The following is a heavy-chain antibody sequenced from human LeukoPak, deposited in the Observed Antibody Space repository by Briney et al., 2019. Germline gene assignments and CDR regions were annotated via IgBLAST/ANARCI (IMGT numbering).Heavy chain of an antibody. D-gene: IGHD3-10*01. CDR3: AKDILLWFGNDY. J-gene: IGHJ4*02. Sequence: GGSLRLSCAASGFTFSSYAVSWVRQAPGKGLEWVSAISGSGGSTYYADSVKGRFTISRDNSKNTLYLQMNSLRAEDTAVYYCAKDILLWFGNDYWGQGTLVTVSS. CDR1: GFTFSSYA. V-gene: IGHV3-23*01. CDR2: ISGSGGST.